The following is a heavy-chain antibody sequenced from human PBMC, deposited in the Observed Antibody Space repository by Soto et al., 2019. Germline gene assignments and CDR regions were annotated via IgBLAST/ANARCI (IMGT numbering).Heavy chain of an antibody. J-gene: IGHJ4*02. Sequence: GVPLSLSCTASGFPFSAYYISWLRQAPGKGLKWVSYISISGSIIDYADSVKGRFTISRDNTKNSLYLQMNSLRAEVTAVYYCARYAKWEPGRDYWGQGTLVTVPS. V-gene: IGHV3-11*01. CDR3: ARYAKWEPGRDY. CDR2: ISISGSII. D-gene: IGHD1-26*01. CDR1: GFPFSAYY.